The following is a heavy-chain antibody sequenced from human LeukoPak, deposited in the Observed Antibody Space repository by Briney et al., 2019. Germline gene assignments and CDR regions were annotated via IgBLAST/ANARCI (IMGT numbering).Heavy chain of an antibody. V-gene: IGHV3-30-3*01. D-gene: IGHD3-9*01. J-gene: IGHJ5*02. CDR2: ISFDGVNK. Sequence: GGSLRLSCAASGFSFNTCNMHWIRQAPGKGLEWVAFISFDGVNKYYADSVKGRFIISRDNSKSTLYLQLNSLRTEDTAMYYCVKTSYDIMTGDEGDWFDPWGQGTLVTVSS. CDR3: VKTSYDIMTGDEGDWFDP. CDR1: GFSFNTCN.